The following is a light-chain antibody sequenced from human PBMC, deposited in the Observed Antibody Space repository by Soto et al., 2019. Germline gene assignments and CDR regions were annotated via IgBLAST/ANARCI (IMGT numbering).Light chain of an antibody. V-gene: IGKV3-20*01. CDR2: GAS. J-gene: IGKJ5*01. CDR3: QQYDSSPPIT. Sequence: ESVLTQSPGTLSLSPGERATLSCRASQSVTSSSLAWYQQKPGQAPSLLIYGASSRATGIPDRFSGSGSGTDFTLTISRLEPEDFAVYYCQQYDSSPPITYGQGTRLEIK. CDR1: QSVTSSS.